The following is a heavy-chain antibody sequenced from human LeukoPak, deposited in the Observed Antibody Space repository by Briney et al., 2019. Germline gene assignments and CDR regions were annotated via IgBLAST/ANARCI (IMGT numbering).Heavy chain of an antibody. J-gene: IGHJ4*02. CDR2: ISSSGSTI. D-gene: IGHD3-16*01. V-gene: IGHV3-48*03. Sequence: QPGGSLRLSCAASGFTFRSYEMNWVRQAPGKGLEWVSYISSSGSTIYYAESVKGRFTISRDNDKNSLYLKMNSMRAEDTAVYYCARDASGGVVDYWGQGTLVTVSS. CDR3: ARDASGGVVDY. CDR1: GFTFRSYE.